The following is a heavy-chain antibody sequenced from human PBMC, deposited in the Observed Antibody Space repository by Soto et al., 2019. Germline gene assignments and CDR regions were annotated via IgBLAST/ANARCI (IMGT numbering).Heavy chain of an antibody. CDR2: IYRGGGT. J-gene: IGHJ4*02. CDR1: GFSVSGSY. V-gene: IGHV3-53*01. CDR3: ARGWGSGWLEFFDS. D-gene: IGHD6-19*01. Sequence: EVQLVESGGGLIQPGGSLRLSCAASGFSVSGSYMGWVRQAPGKGLEWVSVIYRGGGTYYVDSVKGRFTISRDNAENTIYLQIKSLRADDTPVYYWARGWGSGWLEFFDSWGQGALVTVSS.